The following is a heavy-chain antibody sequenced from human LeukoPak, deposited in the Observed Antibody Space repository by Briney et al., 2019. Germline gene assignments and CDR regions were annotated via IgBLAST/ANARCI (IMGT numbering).Heavy chain of an antibody. CDR1: GASISGGTYY. CDR3: ARRGGSGRAFDY. CDR2: IYYTGST. V-gene: IGHV4-39*01. Sequence: TPSETLSLTCSVSGASISGGTYYWGWIRQPPGKGLECIGSIYYTGSTYDNPSLKSRVTISVDTSKNQFSLKLSSVTAADTAVYYCARRGGSGRAFDYWGQRTLDTVSS. D-gene: IGHD1-26*01. J-gene: IGHJ4*02.